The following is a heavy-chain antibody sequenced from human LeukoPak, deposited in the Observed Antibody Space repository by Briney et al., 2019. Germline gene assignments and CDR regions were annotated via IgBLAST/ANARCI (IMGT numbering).Heavy chain of an antibody. Sequence: SETLSLTCTVSGGSISSRSYYWGWIRQPPGKGLEWIGSIYYSGSTYYNPSLKSRVTISVDTSKNQFSLKLSSVTAADTAVYYCARDPVWSGSRGCAFDIWGQGTMVTVSS. CDR3: ARDPVWSGSRGCAFDI. D-gene: IGHD3-3*01. J-gene: IGHJ3*02. CDR2: IYYSGST. V-gene: IGHV4-39*07. CDR1: GGSISSRSYY.